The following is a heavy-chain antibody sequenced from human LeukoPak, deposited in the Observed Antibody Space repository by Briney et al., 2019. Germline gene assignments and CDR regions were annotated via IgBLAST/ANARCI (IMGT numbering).Heavy chain of an antibody. CDR1: GFTFSSYE. V-gene: IGHV3-48*03. CDR3: ARANRGYSYGYYFDY. D-gene: IGHD5-18*01. J-gene: IGHJ4*02. CDR2: ISSSGSTT. Sequence: GGSLRLSCAASGFTFSSYEMNWVRQAPGKGLEWVSYISSSGSTTYYADSVKGRFTISRDNAKNSLYLQMNSLRAEDTAVYYCARANRGYSYGYYFDYWGQGTLVTVSS.